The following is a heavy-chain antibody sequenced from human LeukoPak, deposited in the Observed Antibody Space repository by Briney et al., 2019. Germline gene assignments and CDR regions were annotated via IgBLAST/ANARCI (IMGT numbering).Heavy chain of an antibody. CDR2: ISSSGSTI. Sequence: PGGSLRLSCAASGFTFSSYEMNWVRQAPGKGLEWVSYISSSGSTIYYVDSVKGRFTISRDNAKNSLYLQMNSLRAEDTAVYYCARGGASTSCYCPGDDYWGQGTLVTVSS. CDR3: ARGGASTSCYCPGDDY. CDR1: GFTFSSYE. V-gene: IGHV3-48*03. D-gene: IGHD2-2*01. J-gene: IGHJ4*02.